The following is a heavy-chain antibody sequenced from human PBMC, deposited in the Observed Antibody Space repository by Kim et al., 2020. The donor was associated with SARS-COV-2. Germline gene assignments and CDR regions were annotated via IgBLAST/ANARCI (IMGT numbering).Heavy chain of an antibody. V-gene: IGHV3-23*01. Sequence: SVKGRFPISRDNSKNTLYLQMNSLRAEDTAVYYCAKGAVTFGGVIAPFDYWGQGTLVTVSS. CDR3: AKGAVTFGGVIAPFDY. D-gene: IGHD3-16*02. J-gene: IGHJ4*02.